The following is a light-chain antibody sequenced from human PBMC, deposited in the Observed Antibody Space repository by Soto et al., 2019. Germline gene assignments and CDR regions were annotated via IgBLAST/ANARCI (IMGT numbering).Light chain of an antibody. Sequence: QIVLTQPASVSGSPGQSITISCTGTRTDVGGYTFVSWYQQHPGKAPKVIIYEVSNRPSGVSDRFSGSKSDNTASLTISGLQAEDEADYYCCSYVSSKTYVFGTGTKVTVL. CDR3: CSYVSSKTYV. V-gene: IGLV2-14*01. CDR2: EVS. CDR1: RTDVGGYTF. J-gene: IGLJ1*01.